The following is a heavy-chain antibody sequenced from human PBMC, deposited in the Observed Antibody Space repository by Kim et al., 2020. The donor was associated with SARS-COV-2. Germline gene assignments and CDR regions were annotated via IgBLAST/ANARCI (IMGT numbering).Heavy chain of an antibody. V-gene: IGHV3-21*01. CDR2: ISGSATQI. J-gene: IGHJ4*02. Sequence: GGSLRLSCAASGFSFTNHPLNWVRQAPGKGLEWVSSISGSATQIYYADSVTGRVTISRDNAKKSVFLQMNGLTVEYTGLDFCARGGSYYTLDVWGQGTPVTVSS. CDR1: GFSFTNHP. D-gene: IGHD1-26*01. CDR3: ARGGSYYTLDV.